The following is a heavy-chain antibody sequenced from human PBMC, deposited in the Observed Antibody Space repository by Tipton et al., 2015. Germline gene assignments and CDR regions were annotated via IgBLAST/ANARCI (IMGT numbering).Heavy chain of an antibody. Sequence: QSGPEVKKTGESLKISCKGSGYSFPSYWIAWVRQMPGKGLEWMGIIYPADSDTRYSPSSQDQVTMSADRSINTAYLHWSSLKASDTAIYFCARRGVTDSDLLTGHDAYYYSYGMDVWGQGTTVTVSS. V-gene: IGHV5-51*03. CDR3: ARRGVTDSDLLTGHDAYYYSYGMDV. J-gene: IGHJ6*02. CDR1: GYSFPSYW. CDR2: IYPADSDT. D-gene: IGHD3-9*01.